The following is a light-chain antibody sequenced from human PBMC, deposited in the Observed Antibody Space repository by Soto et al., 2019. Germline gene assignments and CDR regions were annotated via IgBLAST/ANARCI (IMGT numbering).Light chain of an antibody. Sequence: EIVLTQSPGTLSLSPGERATLSCRASQSVSSSYLAWYQQKPGQAPRLLIYGASSRDTGIPDRFSGSGSGTDFTLTISRLEPEDFAVYYGQQYGSSPQTVGQGTKLEIK. CDR1: QSVSSSY. J-gene: IGKJ2*01. CDR2: GAS. V-gene: IGKV3-20*01. CDR3: QQYGSSPQT.